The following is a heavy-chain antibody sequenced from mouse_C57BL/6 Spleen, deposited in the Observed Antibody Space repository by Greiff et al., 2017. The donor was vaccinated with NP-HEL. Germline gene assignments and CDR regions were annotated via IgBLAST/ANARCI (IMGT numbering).Heavy chain of an antibody. V-gene: IGHV1-39*01. CDR1: GYSFTDYN. J-gene: IGHJ2*01. Sequence: EVKLQESGPELVKPGASVKISCKASGYSFTDYNMNWVKQSNGKSLEWIGVINPNYGTTSYNQKFKGKATLTVDQSSSTAYMQLNSLTSEDSAVYYCARRGYYGSKGYYFDYWGQGTTLTVSS. D-gene: IGHD1-1*01. CDR3: ARRGYYGSKGYYFDY. CDR2: INPNYGTT.